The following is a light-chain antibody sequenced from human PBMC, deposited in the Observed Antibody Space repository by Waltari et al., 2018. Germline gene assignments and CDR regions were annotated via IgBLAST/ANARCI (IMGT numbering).Light chain of an antibody. CDR1: SGSISPTSS. Sequence: QTVVTQEPSLSVSPGRTVTLTCALSSGSISPTSSATWYQQSPGQAPRTLVYKANSRSSGVPDRFSGSILGNKAALTITGAQADDESDYYCALYMGSGIWVFGGGTKLTVL. J-gene: IGLJ3*02. CDR2: KAN. CDR3: ALYMGSGIWV. V-gene: IGLV8-61*01.